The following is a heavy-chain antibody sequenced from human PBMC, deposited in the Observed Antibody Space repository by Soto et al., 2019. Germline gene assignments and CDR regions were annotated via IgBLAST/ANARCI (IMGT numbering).Heavy chain of an antibody. CDR2: ISYDGDNK. CDR1: GFTFSYHA. V-gene: IGHV3-30-3*01. CDR3: ARGTTTSAFSAMDV. J-gene: IGHJ6*02. D-gene: IGHD1-1*01. Sequence: QVQLVESGGGVVQPGRSLRLSCAASGFTFSYHALNWVRQAPGKGLECVAVISYDGDNKYIAESLKRRFTTSRDNSDNTVSLQMNSLRTEDTAMYFCARGTTTSAFSAMDVWGQGTTVTVSS.